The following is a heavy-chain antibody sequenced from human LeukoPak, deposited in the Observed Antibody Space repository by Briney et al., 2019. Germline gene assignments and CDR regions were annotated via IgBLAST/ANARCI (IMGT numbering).Heavy chain of an antibody. Sequence: GGSLRLSCAASEFSVGSNYMTWVRQATGKGLDWVSAIDIAGDTYYPGSVKGRFTISRENAKNSLYLQMNSLRAGDTAVYYCARVAAAGKGFDYWGQGTLVTVSS. CDR3: ARVAAAGKGFDY. CDR2: IDIAGDT. D-gene: IGHD6-13*01. CDR1: EFSVGSNY. J-gene: IGHJ4*02. V-gene: IGHV3-13*01.